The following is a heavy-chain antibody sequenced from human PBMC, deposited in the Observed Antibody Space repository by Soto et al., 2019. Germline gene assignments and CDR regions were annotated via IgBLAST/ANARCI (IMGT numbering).Heavy chain of an antibody. CDR1: GLTFSTYA. CDR2: ISGSGGTT. Sequence: PGGSLRLSCAASGLTFSTYAMSWVRQAPGKGLEWVSGISGSGGTTYYAGSVRGRFTTSRDNSKNTLYLQMNSLRAEDTAVYYCASRSSGWYFDYWGQGTLVTVSS. D-gene: IGHD6-19*01. J-gene: IGHJ4*02. CDR3: ASRSSGWYFDY. V-gene: IGHV3-23*01.